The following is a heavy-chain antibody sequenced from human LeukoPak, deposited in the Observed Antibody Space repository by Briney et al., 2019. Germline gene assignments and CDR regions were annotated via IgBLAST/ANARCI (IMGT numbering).Heavy chain of an antibody. J-gene: IGHJ5*02. V-gene: IGHV1-69*04. D-gene: IGHD1-26*01. Sequence: SVKVSCKASGGTFSSYAISWVRQAPGQGLEWMGRIIPILGIANYAQKFQGRVTITTDKSTSTAYMELSSLRSEDTAVYYCARVTNATPQDHLFDPWGQGTLVTVSS. CDR1: GGTFSSYA. CDR2: IIPILGIA. CDR3: ARVTNATPQDHLFDP.